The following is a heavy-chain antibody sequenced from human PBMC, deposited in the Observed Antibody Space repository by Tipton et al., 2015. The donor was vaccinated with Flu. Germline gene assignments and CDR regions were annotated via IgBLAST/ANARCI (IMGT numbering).Heavy chain of an antibody. Sequence: VQLVQSGGGLIQPGESLRLSCAASGFTVNSNYMTWVRQAPGKGLEWVSVIYSDGTTYYADSVKGRFTISRDISKNTLYLQMNSLRVEDTAVYYCAREGGYDFWGGFYPYAMDVWGQGTTVTVSS. CDR1: GFTVNSNY. V-gene: IGHV3-53*01. J-gene: IGHJ6*02. D-gene: IGHD3-3*01. CDR2: IYSDGTT. CDR3: AREGGYDFWGGFYPYAMDV.